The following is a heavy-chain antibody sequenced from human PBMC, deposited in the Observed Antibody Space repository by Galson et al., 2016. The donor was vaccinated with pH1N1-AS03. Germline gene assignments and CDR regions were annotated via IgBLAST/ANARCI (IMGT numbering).Heavy chain of an antibody. CDR2: ISYEGTTT. V-gene: IGHV3-30-3*01. CDR3: AREEGGFGSNWLQTDAFDI. J-gene: IGHJ3*02. D-gene: IGHD6-13*01. Sequence: SLRLSCAASGFIFTHYSMHWVRQAPGKGLEWVAVISYEGTTTYYADSVKGRFTISRDNSKNKLYLQMNSLRTEDTALYYCAREEGGFGSNWLQTDAFDIWGQGTMVTVSS. CDR1: GFIFTHYS.